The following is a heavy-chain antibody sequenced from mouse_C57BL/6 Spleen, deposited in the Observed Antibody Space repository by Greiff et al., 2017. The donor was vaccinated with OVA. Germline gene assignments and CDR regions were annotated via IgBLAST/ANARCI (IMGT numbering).Heavy chain of an antibody. D-gene: IGHD2-4*01. Sequence: VQLQQSGPELVKPGASVKISCKASGYAFSSSWMNWVKQRPGKGLEWIGRIYPGDGDTNYNGKFKGKATLTADKSSSTAYMQLSSLTSEDSAVYFCAREGYDYDRWFAYWGQGTLVTVSA. V-gene: IGHV1-82*01. CDR2: IYPGDGDT. CDR1: GYAFSSSW. CDR3: AREGYDYDRWFAY. J-gene: IGHJ3*01.